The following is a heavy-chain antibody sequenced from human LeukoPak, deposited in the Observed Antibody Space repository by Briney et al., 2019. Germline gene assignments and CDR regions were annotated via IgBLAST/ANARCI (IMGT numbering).Heavy chain of an antibody. Sequence: GGSLRLSCAASGFTFSSYSMNWLRQAPRKGREGVAFVSRSSSYMYYADAVKGRFTIARDNAKNSLYLQMNSLRAADTAVYYCARDDGSYFDFDFWGQGTMVTVSS. J-gene: IGHJ3*01. CDR2: VSRSSSYM. CDR1: GFTFSSYS. D-gene: IGHD1-26*01. V-gene: IGHV3-21*01. CDR3: ARDDGSYFDFDF.